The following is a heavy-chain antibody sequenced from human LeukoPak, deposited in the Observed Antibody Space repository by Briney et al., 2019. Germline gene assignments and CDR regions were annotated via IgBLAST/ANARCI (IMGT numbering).Heavy chain of an antibody. CDR3: AKVPSAQGYSQYHMDV. Sequence: PGGSLRLSCVASGFTFSSYAMSWVRQAPGKGLEWVSAMSGSGTTYYADSVKGRFTISRDNSKNTLYMQMNSLRATDTAVYYCAKVPSAQGYSQYHMDVWGKGTTVTVSS. V-gene: IGHV3-23*01. J-gene: IGHJ6*03. CDR1: GFTFSSYA. CDR2: MSGSGTT.